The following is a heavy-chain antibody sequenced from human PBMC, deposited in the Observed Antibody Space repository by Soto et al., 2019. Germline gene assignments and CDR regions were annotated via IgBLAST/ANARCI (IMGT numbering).Heavy chain of an antibody. Sequence: ASETLSLTCTVSGVSIHNSHSFWAWIRQPPGKGLQFIASVYHNGGAHYNSSLKSRVTISVDTANNQVSLRMRSLTAADTAFYYCGRVVEGATRHTDPDSWGQGILVTVYS. CDR3: GRVVEGATRHTDPDS. CDR1: GVSIHNSHSF. D-gene: IGHD2-21*01. J-gene: IGHJ5*01. CDR2: VYHNGGA. V-gene: IGHV4-39*01.